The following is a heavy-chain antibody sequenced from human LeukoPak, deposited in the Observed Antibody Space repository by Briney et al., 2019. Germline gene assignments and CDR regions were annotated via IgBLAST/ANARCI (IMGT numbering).Heavy chain of an antibody. V-gene: IGHV4-31*03. CDR3: ARDSSTWWFDY. J-gene: IGHJ4*02. D-gene: IGHD6-13*01. CDR1: GAPISSGAYY. CDR2: IYYSGST. Sequence: SQTLSLTCTVSGAPISSGAYYWSWLRQHPGKGLECIGYIYYSGSTYYNPSLKSRVTISVDTSKNQFSLNLRSVTAADTAVYYCARDSSTWWFDYWGQGTLVTVSS.